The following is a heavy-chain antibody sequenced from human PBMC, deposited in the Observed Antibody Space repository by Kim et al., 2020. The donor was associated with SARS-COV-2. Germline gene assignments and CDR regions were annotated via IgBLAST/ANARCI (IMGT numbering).Heavy chain of an antibody. D-gene: IGHD3-10*01. J-gene: IGHJ4*02. Sequence: ASVKVSCKASGYTFTSYGISWVRQAPGQGLEWMGWISAYNGNTNYAQKLQGRVTMTTDTSTSTAYMELGSLRSDDTAVYYCAREVGYYYGSGSYALGYWGQGTLVTVSS. V-gene: IGHV1-18*01. CDR1: GYTFTSYG. CDR2: ISAYNGNT. CDR3: AREVGYYYGSGSYALGY.